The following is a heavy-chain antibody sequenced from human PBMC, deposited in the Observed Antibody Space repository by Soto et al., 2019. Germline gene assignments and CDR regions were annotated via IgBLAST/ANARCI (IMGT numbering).Heavy chain of an antibody. D-gene: IGHD3-22*01. Sequence: SETLSLTCAVSGYSISNTNWWGWIRQPPGKGLEWIGFMYFGGSFNYNPSLSSRVTLSVETSKNQFSMKVTSVTASDTAVYYCARSYYDSTGFAVDSWGQGTLVTVSS. CDR2: MYFGGSF. CDR3: ARSYYDSTGFAVDS. V-gene: IGHV4-28*06. CDR1: GYSISNTNW. J-gene: IGHJ5*01.